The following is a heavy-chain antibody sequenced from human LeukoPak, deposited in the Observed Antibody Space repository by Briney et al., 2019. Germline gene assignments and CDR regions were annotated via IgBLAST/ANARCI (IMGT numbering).Heavy chain of an antibody. D-gene: IGHD3-9*01. J-gene: IGHJ4*02. CDR1: GFTFSSYG. Sequence: GRSLRLSCAASGFTFSSYGMHWVRQAPGKGLEWVAVISYDGSKKYYADSVKGRFTISRDNSKNTLYLQMNSLRAEDTAVYYCSKDRHVDELLTGSPSDYWGQGTLVTVSS. CDR2: ISYDGSKK. V-gene: IGHV3-30*18. CDR3: SKDRHVDELLTGSPSDY.